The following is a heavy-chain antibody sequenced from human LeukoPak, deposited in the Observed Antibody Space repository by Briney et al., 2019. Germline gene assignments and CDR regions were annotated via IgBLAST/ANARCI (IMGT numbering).Heavy chain of an antibody. J-gene: IGHJ4*02. CDR1: GFSLSGHW. V-gene: IGHV3-74*01. CDR2: ISPTGSTT. Sequence: GGSLRLSCTASGFSLSGHWMHWARQLPGKGLVWVSRISPTGSTTSYADSVKGRFTVSRDNAKNTLYLQVNNLRAEDTAVYYCARGPNSNWSGLDFWGQGTLLTVSS. CDR3: ARGPNSNWSGLDF. D-gene: IGHD6-6*01.